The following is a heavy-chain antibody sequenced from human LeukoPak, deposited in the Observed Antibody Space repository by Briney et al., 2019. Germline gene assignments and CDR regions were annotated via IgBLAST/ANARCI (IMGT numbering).Heavy chain of an antibody. CDR1: GYTFTGYY. CDR3: ARVYYYDSSGYTLDY. Sequence: GASVKVSCKASGYTFTGYYMHWVRQAPGQGLEWMGWINPNSGGTNYAQKFRGRVTMTRDTSISTAYMELSRLRSDDRAVYYCARVYYYDSSGYTLDYWGQGTLVTVSS. V-gene: IGHV1-2*02. J-gene: IGHJ4*02. D-gene: IGHD3-22*01. CDR2: INPNSGGT.